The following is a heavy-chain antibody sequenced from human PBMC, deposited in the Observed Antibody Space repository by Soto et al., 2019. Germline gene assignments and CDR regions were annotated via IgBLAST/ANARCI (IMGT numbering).Heavy chain of an antibody. D-gene: IGHD6-13*01. CDR3: ARLVWAAGNYGMDV. V-gene: IGHV4-34*01. CDR1: GGTISGYC. Sequence: SGSLCLSRAVYGGTISGYCWCCHRQPQGKGLEWIGEINHSGSTNYSPSLKSRVTISVDTSKNQFSLKLSSVTAADTAVYYSARLVWAAGNYGMDVWGQGTTVTVSS. CDR2: INHSGST. J-gene: IGHJ6*02.